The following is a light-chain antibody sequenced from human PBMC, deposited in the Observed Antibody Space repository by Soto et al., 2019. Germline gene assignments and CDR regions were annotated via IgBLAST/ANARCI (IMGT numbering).Light chain of an antibody. CDR2: WAS. J-gene: IGKJ4*01. Sequence: DIVMTQSPDSLAVSLGDRATIKCKSSQSVLSSSNNKNYLTWYQQRSGQPPKLLLYWASTRESGVPDRFSGSGSGTDFTLTISSLQAEDVAVYYCQQYFSTPLTFGGGTKVEIK. CDR1: QSVLSSSNNKNY. CDR3: QQYFSTPLT. V-gene: IGKV4-1*01.